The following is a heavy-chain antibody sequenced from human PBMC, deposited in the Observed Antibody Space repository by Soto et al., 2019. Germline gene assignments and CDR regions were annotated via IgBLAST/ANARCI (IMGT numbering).Heavy chain of an antibody. Sequence: QVQLVQSGAEVKKPGSSVKVSCKASGGTFSSYTISWVRQAPGQGLEWMGRIIPILGIANYAQKFQGRVTITADKSTSTAYIELSSLRSEDTGVYYCASLMSTGYYYGMDVWGQGTTVTVSS. V-gene: IGHV1-69*02. CDR2: IIPILGIA. J-gene: IGHJ6*02. CDR3: ASLMSTGYYYGMDV. D-gene: IGHD4-17*01. CDR1: GGTFSSYT.